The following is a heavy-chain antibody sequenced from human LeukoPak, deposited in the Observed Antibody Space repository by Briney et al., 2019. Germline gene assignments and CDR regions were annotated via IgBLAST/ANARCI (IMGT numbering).Heavy chain of an antibody. CDR2: IKQDGSEK. V-gene: IGHV3-7*01. D-gene: IGHD4-11*01. J-gene: IGHJ6*03. CDR3: ARGVPKTSYYYYYMDV. CDR1: GFTSISYW. Sequence: QPGGSLRLSCAASGFTSISYWMNWVRQAPGEGLEWVANIKQDGSEKYYVDSVKGRFTISRDNAKNSLYLQMNSLRAEDTAVYYCARGVPKTSYYYYYMDVWGKGTTVTVSS.